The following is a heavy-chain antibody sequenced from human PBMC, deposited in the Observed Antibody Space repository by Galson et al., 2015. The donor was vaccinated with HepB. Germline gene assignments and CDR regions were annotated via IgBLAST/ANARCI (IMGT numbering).Heavy chain of an antibody. D-gene: IGHD3-10*01. CDR2: IRSKANSYAT. J-gene: IGHJ4*02. Sequence: SLRLSCAASGFTFSGSAMDWVRQASGKGLEWVGRIRSKANSYATAYAASVKGRFTISRDDSKNTAYLQMNSLKTEDTAVYYCTRRTMVQGFDYWGQGTLVTVSS. V-gene: IGHV3-73*01. CDR1: GFTFSGSA. CDR3: TRRTMVQGFDY.